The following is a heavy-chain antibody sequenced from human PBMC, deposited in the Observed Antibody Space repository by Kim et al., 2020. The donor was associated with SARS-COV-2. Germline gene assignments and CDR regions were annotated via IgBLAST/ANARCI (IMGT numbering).Heavy chain of an antibody. V-gene: IGHV5-10-1*01. Sequence: GESLKISCKGSGYSFTSYWISWVRQMPGKGLEWMGRIDPSDSYTNYSPSFQGHVTISADKSISTAYLQWSSLKASDTAMYYCARRPGSGWSETTASPSDYWGQGTLVTVSS. CDR2: IDPSDSYT. J-gene: IGHJ4*02. D-gene: IGHD6-19*01. CDR3: ARRPGSGWSETTASPSDY. CDR1: GYSFTSYW.